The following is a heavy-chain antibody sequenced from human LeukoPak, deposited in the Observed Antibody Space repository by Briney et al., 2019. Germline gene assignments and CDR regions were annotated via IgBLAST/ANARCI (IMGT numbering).Heavy chain of an antibody. CDR2: IYGSTSA. V-gene: IGHV3-66*01. CDR3: ARLNFGDDY. J-gene: IGHJ4*02. D-gene: IGHD4-17*01. CDR1: GFTASSKY. Sequence: PGGSLRLSCAPSGFTASSKYINWVRQAPGKGREWVSLIYGSTSADYADCVKGRFTISRDNPMNKVYLQMNSLRAEDTAIYYCARLNFGDDYWGQGTLVAVSS.